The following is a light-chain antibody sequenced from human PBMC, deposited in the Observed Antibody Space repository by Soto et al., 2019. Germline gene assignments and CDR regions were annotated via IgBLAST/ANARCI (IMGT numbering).Light chain of an antibody. J-gene: IGLJ3*02. CDR1: SGDVGGYNF. CDR2: DVS. Sequence: QSALTQARAVSGSPGQSVTISCTGTSGDVGGYNFVSWYQQHPGNAPKLMIFDVSHRPSGVPDRFSGSKSGNTASLTISGLQAEDEADYYCCSYGGSYTWVFGGGTKLTVL. CDR3: CSYGGSYTWV. V-gene: IGLV2-11*01.